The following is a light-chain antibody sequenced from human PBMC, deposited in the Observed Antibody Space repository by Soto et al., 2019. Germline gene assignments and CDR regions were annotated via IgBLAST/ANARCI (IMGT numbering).Light chain of an antibody. J-gene: IGLJ1*01. CDR1: NSDVGGFNY. CDR2: DVT. V-gene: IGLV2-14*03. Sequence: ALTKPASVSGSPGQSITISCTGTNSDVGGFNYVSWYQQHPGKAPKLMIYDVTNRPSGVSYRFSGSKSGNTASLTISGLQAEDEADYYCNSYTSSSTYVFGTGTKLTVL. CDR3: NSYTSSSTYV.